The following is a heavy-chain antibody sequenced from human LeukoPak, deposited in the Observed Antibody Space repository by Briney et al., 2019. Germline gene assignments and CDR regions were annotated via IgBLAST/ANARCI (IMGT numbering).Heavy chain of an antibody. CDR1: GFTFSSYA. CDR3: ARKGIAVAED. D-gene: IGHD6-19*01. Sequence: GGSLRLSCSASGFTFSSYAMYWVRQAPGKGLEYVSAISSNGGSTYYANSVKGRFTISRDNSKNTLYLQMGSLRAEDMAVYYCARKGIAVAEDWGQGTLVTVSS. CDR2: ISSNGGST. J-gene: IGHJ4*02. V-gene: IGHV3-64*01.